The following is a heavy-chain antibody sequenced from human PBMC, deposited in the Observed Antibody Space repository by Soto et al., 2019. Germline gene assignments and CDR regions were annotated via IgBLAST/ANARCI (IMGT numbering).Heavy chain of an antibody. J-gene: IGHJ4*02. Sequence: QVQLVQSRGEVKKPGASVKVSCKASGYTFTIFGITWVRQAPGQGLEWMGWISVNNGNTNSAQKVQDRVTMTIDTSSSTAYMELRSLRSDDTAVYYCATWGIAVAGRSFDYWGQGTLVTVSS. CDR1: GYTFTIFG. V-gene: IGHV1-18*01. CDR2: ISVNNGNT. CDR3: ATWGIAVAGRSFDY. D-gene: IGHD6-19*01.